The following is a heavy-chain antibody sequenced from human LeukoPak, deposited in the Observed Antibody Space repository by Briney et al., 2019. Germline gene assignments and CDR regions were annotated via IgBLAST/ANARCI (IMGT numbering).Heavy chain of an antibody. CDR2: ISWDGGST. CDR3: AKDSAMITFGGPFDY. Sequence: PGGSLRLSCAASGFTFDDYTMHWVRQAPGKGLEWVSLISWDGGSTYYADSVKGRFTISRDNSKNSLYLQMNSLRTEDTALYYCAKDSAMITFGGPFDYWGQGTLVTVSS. J-gene: IGHJ4*02. D-gene: IGHD3-16*01. V-gene: IGHV3-43*01. CDR1: GFTFDDYT.